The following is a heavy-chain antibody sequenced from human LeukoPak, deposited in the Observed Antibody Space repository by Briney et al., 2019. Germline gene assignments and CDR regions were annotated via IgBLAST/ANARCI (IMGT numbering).Heavy chain of an antibody. CDR1: GGSMSNNY. CDR3: ARYFSGTYLDF. Sequence: PSETLSLTCTVSGGSMSNNYWGWIRQPPGKGVEWIGSVYNSGGTIYNPSLKSRVTISVDTSKNQFSLNLNSVPAADTAVYYCARYFSGTYLDFWGQGTLVTVSS. CDR2: VYNSGGT. V-gene: IGHV4-59*08. J-gene: IGHJ4*02. D-gene: IGHD3-10*01.